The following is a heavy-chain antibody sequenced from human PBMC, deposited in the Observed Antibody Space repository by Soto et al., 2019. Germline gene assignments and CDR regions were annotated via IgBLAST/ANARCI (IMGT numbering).Heavy chain of an antibody. V-gene: IGHV1-69*13. D-gene: IGHD2-2*01. Sequence: SVKVSCKASGGTFSNYIINWVRQAPGQGLAWMGGIVPLFDTANYAQKFRGRVTITADASTSTVFMELSGLRPEDTAVYYCARVRLGYCNSISCSMDVWGRGTTVTVSS. CDR3: ARVRLGYCNSISCSMDV. CDR2: IVPLFDTA. CDR1: GGTFSNYI. J-gene: IGHJ6*02.